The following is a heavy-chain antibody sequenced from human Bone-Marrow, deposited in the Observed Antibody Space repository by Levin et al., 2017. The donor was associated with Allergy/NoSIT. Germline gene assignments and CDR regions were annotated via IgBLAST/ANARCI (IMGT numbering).Heavy chain of an antibody. V-gene: IGHV3-48*03. CDR1: GFPFRSYE. CDR3: ASKIPGDYGDYGNRVGNWFDP. CDR2: ISSSGSTI. D-gene: IGHD4-17*01. J-gene: IGHJ5*02. Sequence: LSLTCAASGFPFRSYEMNWVRQAPGKGLEWVSYISSSGSTIYYADSVKGRFTISRDNAKNSLYLQMNSLRAEDTAVYYCASKIPGDYGDYGNRVGNWFDPWGQGTLVTVSS.